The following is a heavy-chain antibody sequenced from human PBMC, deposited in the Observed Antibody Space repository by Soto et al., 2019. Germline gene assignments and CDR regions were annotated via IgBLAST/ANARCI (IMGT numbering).Heavy chain of an antibody. D-gene: IGHD2-15*01. CDR2: IIPIFGTA. Sequence: QVQLVQSGAEVKKPGSSVKVSCKASGGTFSSYAISWVRQAPGQGLEWMGGIIPIFGTANYAQKFQGRVTITADESTSTASMELSSLRSEDTAVYYCARDRLGYCSGGSCREYGMDVWGQGTTVTVSS. V-gene: IGHV1-69*01. CDR3: ARDRLGYCSGGSCREYGMDV. CDR1: GGTFSSYA. J-gene: IGHJ6*02.